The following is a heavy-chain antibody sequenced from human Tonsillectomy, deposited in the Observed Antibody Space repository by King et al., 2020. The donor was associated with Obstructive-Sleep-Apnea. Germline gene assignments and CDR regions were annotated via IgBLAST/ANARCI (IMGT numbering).Heavy chain of an antibody. CDR2: ISRSDSTI. V-gene: IGHV3-11*01. Sequence: VQLVESGGGLVKPGGSLRLSCAASGFTFSDYYMSWIRHSPGKGLEWVSYISRSDSTIYYADSVKGRFTISRDNGKNSLYLQMNSLRAEDTAVYYCARGDVVRGVITDYWGQGTLVTVSS. D-gene: IGHD3-10*01. CDR3: ARGDVVRGVITDY. CDR1: GFTFSDYY. J-gene: IGHJ4*02.